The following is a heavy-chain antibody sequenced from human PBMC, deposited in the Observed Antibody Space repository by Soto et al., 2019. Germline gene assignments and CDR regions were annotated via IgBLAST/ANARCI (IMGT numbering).Heavy chain of an antibody. V-gene: IGHV4-30-2*01. CDR2: FYYGGTA. CDR1: GASLSSVGYS. J-gene: IGHJ4*02. CDR3: ARGNPKPWGVFDX. Sequence: PSDTLSLTFSVSGASLSSVGYSWSWFRRPPGKALEWIEYFYYGGTASYNPSLKSRVTISVDSSKNQFSLTVKPVTAADTAAYLCARGNPKPWGVFDXWGRGTKATVS. D-gene: IGHD3-10*01.